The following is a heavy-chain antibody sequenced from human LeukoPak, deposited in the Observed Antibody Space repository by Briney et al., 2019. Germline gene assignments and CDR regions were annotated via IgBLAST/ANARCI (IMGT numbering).Heavy chain of an antibody. CDR2: ISYDGSNK. Sequence: GRSLRLSCAASGFTFSSYAMHWVRQAPGKGLEWVALISYDGSNKYSADSVKGRFTISRDNSKNTLYLQMNSLRAEDTAVCYCAKDPSRYCSGGSCTGGFDPWGQGTLVTVSS. D-gene: IGHD2-15*01. CDR1: GFTFSSYA. CDR3: AKDPSRYCSGGSCTGGFDP. J-gene: IGHJ5*02. V-gene: IGHV3-30-3*01.